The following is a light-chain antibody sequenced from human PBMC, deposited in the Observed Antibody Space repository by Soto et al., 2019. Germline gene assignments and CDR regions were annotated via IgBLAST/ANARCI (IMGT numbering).Light chain of an antibody. CDR1: QVIGSY. CDR3: QTYNSAWWT. CDR2: AAS. Sequence: DIPMTQSPSSLSASVGDRVTITCRASQVIGSYLAWYQQKPGKVPNLLIYAASTLQSGVPSRFSGSRSVTDFTLTINSLQPEDVATYYCQTYNSAWWTFGQGTKVEIK. V-gene: IGKV1-27*01. J-gene: IGKJ1*01.